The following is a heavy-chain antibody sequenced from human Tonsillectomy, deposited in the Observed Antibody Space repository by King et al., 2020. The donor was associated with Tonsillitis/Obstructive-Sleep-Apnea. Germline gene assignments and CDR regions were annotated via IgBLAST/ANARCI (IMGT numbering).Heavy chain of an antibody. J-gene: IGHJ4*02. CDR1: EFSLITSGVG. Sequence: TLKESGPTLVKPTQTLTLTCTFSEFSLITSGVGVGWIRQPPGKALEWLALIYWDDDKRYSPSLKNRLTITKDTSKNQVVLTMTNMDPVDTATYYCAHRPKSLEVFILPRAFHYWGQGTLVPVSS. CDR2: IYWDDDK. CDR3: AHRPKSLEVFILPRAFHY. V-gene: IGHV2-5*02.